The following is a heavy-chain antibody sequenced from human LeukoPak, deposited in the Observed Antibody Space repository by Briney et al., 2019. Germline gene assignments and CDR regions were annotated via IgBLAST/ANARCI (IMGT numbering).Heavy chain of an antibody. CDR3: AKVLGASDNGGFGY. CDR1: GFTFDDYA. J-gene: IGHJ4*02. D-gene: IGHD1-26*01. Sequence: GGSLRLSCTASGFTFDDYAMNWVRQAPGKGLEWVSSISSRSSYIYYANSVKGRFIISRDNAKNSLYLQMNSLRAEDTALYYCAKVLGASDNGGFGYWGQGTLVTVSS. V-gene: IGHV3-21*01. CDR2: ISSRSSYI.